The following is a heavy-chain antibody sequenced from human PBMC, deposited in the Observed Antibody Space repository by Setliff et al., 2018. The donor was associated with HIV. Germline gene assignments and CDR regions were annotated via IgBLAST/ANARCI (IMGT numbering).Heavy chain of an antibody. J-gene: IGHJ3*02. Sequence: PSETLSLTCTVSGDSISSGSYYWNWIRQPAGKGLEWIGRIYTSGTTTYNPSLKSRVTISVDTSKKQFSLKLSSVTAADTAVYYCARGITGSAFDIWGQGTMVTVSS. D-gene: IGHD1-20*01. CDR3: ARGITGSAFDI. CDR1: GDSISSGSYY. CDR2: IYTSGTT. V-gene: IGHV4-61*02.